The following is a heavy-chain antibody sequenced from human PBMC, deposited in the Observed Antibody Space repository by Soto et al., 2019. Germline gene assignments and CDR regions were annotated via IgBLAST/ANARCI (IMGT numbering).Heavy chain of an antibody. J-gene: IGHJ5*02. V-gene: IGHV4-30-4*01. Sequence: SETLSLTCNVSGGPINSPDYYWTWIRQSPGKGLEWIGYLYFNGGTQYNPSLRTPISMSLDTSKKHFSLKMRSVTGADTAVYYCARGISKYSSWYEPHNWFDPWGQGTLVTVSS. CDR2: LYFNGGT. CDR1: GGPINSPDYY. CDR3: ARGISKYSSWYEPHNWFDP. D-gene: IGHD6-13*01.